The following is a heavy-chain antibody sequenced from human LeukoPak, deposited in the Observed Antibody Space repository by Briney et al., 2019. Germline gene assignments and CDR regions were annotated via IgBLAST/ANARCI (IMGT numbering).Heavy chain of an antibody. CDR1: GYSISSGYY. CDR3: ARTTSWNWFDP. Sequence: SESLSLTCTVSGYSISSGYYWGWIRQPPGKGLEWIGSIYHSESADYNPSLKSRVTISVDTTRNQFSLKLSSVTAADTAVYYCARTTSWNWFDPWGQGTLATVSS. CDR2: IYHSESA. D-gene: IGHD2-2*01. V-gene: IGHV4-38-2*02. J-gene: IGHJ5*02.